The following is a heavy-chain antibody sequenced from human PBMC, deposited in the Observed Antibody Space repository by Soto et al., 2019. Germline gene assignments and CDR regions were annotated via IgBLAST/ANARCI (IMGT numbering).Heavy chain of an antibody. CDR3: ARDWLHDSSGAIDM. J-gene: IGHJ3*02. CDR2: IWYDGGNT. CDR1: GFTFSGHG. Sequence: PGGSLRLSCAASGFTFSGHGMHWVRQAPGKGLEWVAVIWYDGGNTYYGDSVKGRFTISRDNSRNTLHLEMNSLRAEDTAVYYCARDWLHDSSGAIDMWGQGTMVTVSS. V-gene: IGHV3-33*01. D-gene: IGHD3-22*01.